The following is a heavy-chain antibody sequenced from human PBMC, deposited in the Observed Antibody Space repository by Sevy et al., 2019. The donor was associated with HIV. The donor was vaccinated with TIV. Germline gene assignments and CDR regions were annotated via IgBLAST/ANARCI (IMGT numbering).Heavy chain of an antibody. CDR2: ISGSGGST. CDR3: AKDKAPFTMVRGVWGYFDY. Sequence: GSLRLSCAASGFTFSSYAMSWVRQAPGKGLEWVSAISGSGGSTYYADSVKGRFTISRDNSKNTLYLQMNSLRAEDTAVYYCAKDKAPFTMVRGVWGYFDYWGQGTLVTVSS. D-gene: IGHD3-10*01. V-gene: IGHV3-23*01. J-gene: IGHJ4*02. CDR1: GFTFSSYA.